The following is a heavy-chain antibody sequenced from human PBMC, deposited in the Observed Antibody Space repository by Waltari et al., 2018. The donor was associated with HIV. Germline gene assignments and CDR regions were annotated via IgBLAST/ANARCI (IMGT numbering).Heavy chain of an antibody. Sequence: EVQLVESGGGLVQPGGSLRLSCAASGFTFSNYNFTWVRQAPGKVVEWGSYISISSDTIYYADSVKGRFTISRDNAKNSLYLQMNSLRDEDTAVYYCTRDRTYGPLRYFDYWGQGTLVTVSS. J-gene: IGHJ4*02. V-gene: IGHV3-48*02. D-gene: IGHD3-10*01. CDR1: GFTFSNYN. CDR3: TRDRTYGPLRYFDY. CDR2: ISISSDTI.